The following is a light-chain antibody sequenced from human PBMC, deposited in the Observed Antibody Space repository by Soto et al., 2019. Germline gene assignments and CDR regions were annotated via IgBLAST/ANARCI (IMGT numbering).Light chain of an antibody. CDR2: DVS. J-gene: IGLJ2*01. Sequence: QSALTQPASVSGSPGQSITISCTGTXSDVGGYNYVSWYQQHPGKVPKLMIYDVSNRPSGVSNRFSGSKSGNTASLTISGLQAEDEADYYCSSYTSSSTLVFGGGTKLTVL. CDR3: SSYTSSSTLV. CDR1: XSDVGGYNY. V-gene: IGLV2-14*01.